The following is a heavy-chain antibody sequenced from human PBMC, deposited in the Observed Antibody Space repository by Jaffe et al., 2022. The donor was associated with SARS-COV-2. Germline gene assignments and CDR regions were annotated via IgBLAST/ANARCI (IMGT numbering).Heavy chain of an antibody. Sequence: QVQLVESGGGVVQPGRSLRLSCAASGFTFSSYGMHWVRQAPGKGLEWVAVIWYDGSNKYYADSVKGRFTISRDNSKNTLYLQMNSLRAEDTAVYYCARDCAVAGTYGMDVWGQGTTVTVSS. CDR2: IWYDGSNK. D-gene: IGHD6-19*01. CDR3: ARDCAVAGTYGMDV. J-gene: IGHJ6*02. V-gene: IGHV3-33*01. CDR1: GFTFSSYG.